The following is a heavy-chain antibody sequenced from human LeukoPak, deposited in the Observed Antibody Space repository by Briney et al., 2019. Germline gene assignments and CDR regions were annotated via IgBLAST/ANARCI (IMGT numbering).Heavy chain of an antibody. J-gene: IGHJ3*02. CDR1: GYTFTGYY. Sequence: ASVKVSCKASGYTFTGYYMHWVRQAPGQGLEWIGRINPNSGVTNYAQKFQGRVTMTRDTSISTAYMELSRLRSDDTAVYYCARGFGSGSYAFDIWGQGTMVTVSS. CDR3: ARGFGSGSYAFDI. CDR2: INPNSGVT. D-gene: IGHD3-10*01. V-gene: IGHV1-2*06.